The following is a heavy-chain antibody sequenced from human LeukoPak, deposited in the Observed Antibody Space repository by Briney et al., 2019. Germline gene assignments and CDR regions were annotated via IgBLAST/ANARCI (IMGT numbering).Heavy chain of an antibody. CDR1: GGSISSDSYY. V-gene: IGHV4-61*01. CDR3: ARSPSYDYGNLDY. CDR2: IYYSGST. Sequence: SETLSLTCTVSGGSISSDSYYWAWIRQPPGKGLEWIGYIYYSGSTNYNPSLKSRVTISVDTSKNQFSLKLSSVTAADTAVYYCARSPSYDYGNLDYWGQGTLVTVSS. J-gene: IGHJ4*02. D-gene: IGHD4-17*01.